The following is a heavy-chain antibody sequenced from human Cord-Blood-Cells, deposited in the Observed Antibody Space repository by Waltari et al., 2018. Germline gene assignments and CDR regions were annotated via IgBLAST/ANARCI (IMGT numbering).Heavy chain of an antibody. CDR2: INHSGST. D-gene: IGHD2-2*01. J-gene: IGHJ6*02. Sequence: QVQLQQWGAGLLKPSETLSLTCAVYGGSFSGYYWSWIRQPPGKGLEWIGEINHSGSTNYSPSLKSRVTISVDTSKNQFARKLCSVTAADTAVYYCARGRIVVVPAARSGYYYYYGMDVWGQGP. CDR3: ARGRIVVVPAARSGYYYYYGMDV. V-gene: IGHV4-34*01. CDR1: GGSFSGYY.